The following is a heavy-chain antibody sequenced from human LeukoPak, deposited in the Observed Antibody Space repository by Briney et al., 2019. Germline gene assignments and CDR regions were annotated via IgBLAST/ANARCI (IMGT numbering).Heavy chain of an antibody. CDR1: GYTFTSYG. Sequence: ASVKVSCKASGYTFTSYGISWVRQAPGQGLEWMGWISAYNGNTNYAQTLQGRVTMTTDTSTSTAYMELRSLRSDDTAVYYCARDLTSTGSGEFDYWGQGTLVTVSS. J-gene: IGHJ4*02. D-gene: IGHD3-10*01. CDR3: ARDLTSTGSGEFDY. CDR2: ISAYNGNT. V-gene: IGHV1-18*01.